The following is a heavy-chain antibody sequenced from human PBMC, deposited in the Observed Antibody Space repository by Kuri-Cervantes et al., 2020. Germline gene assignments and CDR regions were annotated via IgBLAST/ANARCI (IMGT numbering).Heavy chain of an antibody. CDR2: ISSNGGST. D-gene: IGHD6-19*01. Sequence: GESLKISCAASGFTFSSYAMHWVRQAPGKGLEYVSAISSNGGSTYYANSVKGRFTISRDNSKNTLYLQMGSLRAEDMAVYYCAREVGGGWYFGYYYGMDVWGQGTTVTVSS. J-gene: IGHJ6*02. CDR3: AREVGGGWYFGYYYGMDV. CDR1: GFTFSSYA. V-gene: IGHV3-64*01.